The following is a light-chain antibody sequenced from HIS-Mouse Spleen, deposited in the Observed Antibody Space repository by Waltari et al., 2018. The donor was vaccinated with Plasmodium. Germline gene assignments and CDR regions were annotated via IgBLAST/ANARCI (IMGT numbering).Light chain of an antibody. J-gene: IGLJ1*01. CDR2: SNN. CDR1: SSNLGSNT. Sequence: QSVLTQPPSASGTPGQRVTIYCSGSSSNLGSNTVNWYQQLPGTAPKLLIYSNNQRPSGVPDRFSGSKSGTSASLAISGLQSEDEADYYCAAWDDSLNGYVFGTGTKVTVL. V-gene: IGLV1-44*01. CDR3: AAWDDSLNGYV.